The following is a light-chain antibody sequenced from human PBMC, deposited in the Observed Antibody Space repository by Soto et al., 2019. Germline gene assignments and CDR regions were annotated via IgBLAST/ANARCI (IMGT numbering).Light chain of an antibody. V-gene: IGKV3-20*01. J-gene: IGKJ2*01. CDR3: QQYGSSTT. CDR1: QSVSSSY. Sequence: EIVLTQCPGTLSLSPGERTTLSCRASQSVSSSYLAWYQQKPGQAPRLLIYGASSRATGIPDRFSGSGSGTDFTLTISRLEPEDFALYYCQQYGSSTTFGQGTKLEIK. CDR2: GAS.